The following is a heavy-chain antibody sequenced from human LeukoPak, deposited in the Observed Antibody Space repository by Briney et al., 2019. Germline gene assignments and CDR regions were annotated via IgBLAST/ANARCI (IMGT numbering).Heavy chain of an antibody. CDR1: GFTFSSYA. D-gene: IGHD1-26*01. CDR3: ARLVGGNDY. J-gene: IGHJ4*02. Sequence: GGSLRLSCAASGFTFSSYAMSWVRQAPGKGLEWVSAISGSGGSTYYADSVKGRFTISRDNAKNSLYLQMNSLRAEDTAVYYCARLVGGNDYWGQGTLVTVSS. V-gene: IGHV3-23*01. CDR2: ISGSGGST.